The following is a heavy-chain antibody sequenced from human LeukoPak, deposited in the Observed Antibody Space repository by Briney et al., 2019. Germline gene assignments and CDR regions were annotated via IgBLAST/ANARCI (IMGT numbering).Heavy chain of an antibody. CDR1: VDIICSSCAT. D-gene: IGHD3-3*02. J-gene: IGHJ3*02. Sequence: SHTLSLLCAFSVDIICSSCATCASVRQSPSRGLEWLGSTYYMSNLYNDYAVSVKSRLIINPDTSKNKFTLHLNFVTAEDTLASDCATAYSIRAREFDAFDIWGQGTMVTVSS. CDR2: TYYMSNLYN. CDR3: ATAYSIRAREFDAFDI. V-gene: IGHV6-1*01.